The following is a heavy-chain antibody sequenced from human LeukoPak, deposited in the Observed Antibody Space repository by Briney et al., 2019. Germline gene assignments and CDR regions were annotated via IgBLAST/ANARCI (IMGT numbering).Heavy chain of an antibody. D-gene: IGHD2-15*01. CDR2: IFYSGST. V-gene: IGHV4-31*03. CDR3: ARGVGYCSGGTCYSYYYGMDV. Sequence: SETPSLTCTVSGGSISSSGYYWSWIRQHPGKGLEWIGYIFYSGSTNYNPSLKSRLSISVDTDENQFSLRLRSVTAADTAVYYCARGVGYCSGGTCYSYYYGMDVWGQGTTVTVSS. CDR1: GGSISSSGYY. J-gene: IGHJ6*02.